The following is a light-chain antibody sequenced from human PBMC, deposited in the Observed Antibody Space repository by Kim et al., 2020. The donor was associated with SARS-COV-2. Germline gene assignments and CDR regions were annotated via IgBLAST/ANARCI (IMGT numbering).Light chain of an antibody. CDR2: WAS. Sequence: DIVMTQSPDSLAVSLGERATINCKSSQSVLYSSNNKNYLAWYQQKPGQPPKLLIYWASTRESGVPDRFSGSGSGTDFTLTISSLQAEDVAVYYCQQYYSNPQAFGGGTKVDIK. CDR3: QQYYSNPQA. V-gene: IGKV4-1*01. J-gene: IGKJ4*01. CDR1: QSVLYSSNNKNY.